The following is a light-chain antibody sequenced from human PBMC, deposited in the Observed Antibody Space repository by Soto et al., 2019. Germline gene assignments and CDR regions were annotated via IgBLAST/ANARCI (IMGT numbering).Light chain of an antibody. V-gene: IGKV3-20*01. J-gene: IGKJ5*01. CDR2: GAS. CDR1: QSVSNNY. Sequence: ENVLTPSPGTLSLSPGDRASLSCRASQSVSNNYLAWHQQRPGQAPRLLIFGASNRATGVPDRFTGSASGTDFTLTISRLEPEDFAVYYCRQYESSPITFGQGTRLEIK. CDR3: RQYESSPIT.